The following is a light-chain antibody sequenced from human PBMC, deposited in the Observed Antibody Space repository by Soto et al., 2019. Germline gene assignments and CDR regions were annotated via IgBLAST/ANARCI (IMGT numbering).Light chain of an antibody. J-gene: IGKJ4*01. CDR3: QQYGSSRLT. CDR2: GAS. Sequence: DIVLTQSPGTLSLSPGERATLSCRASQSVSSSYLAWYQQKPGQAPRLLIYGASRRATGIPDRFSGSGSGSDFTLSISRLEPEDFAVYYCQQYGSSRLTFGGGTMVEIK. V-gene: IGKV3-20*01. CDR1: QSVSSSY.